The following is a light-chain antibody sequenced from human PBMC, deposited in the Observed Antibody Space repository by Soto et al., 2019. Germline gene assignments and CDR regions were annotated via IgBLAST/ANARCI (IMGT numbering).Light chain of an antibody. Sequence: EIVLTQSPGTLSLSPGERATLSCRASQKISSRYLAWYLQKPGQAPRFLHYGASSRAPGIPDRFSGSGSGTDFTLTISRLEPEDFAVYYCQQYGGTPPITFGQGTRLEIK. CDR1: QKISSRY. CDR3: QQYGGTPPIT. J-gene: IGKJ5*01. V-gene: IGKV3-20*01. CDR2: GAS.